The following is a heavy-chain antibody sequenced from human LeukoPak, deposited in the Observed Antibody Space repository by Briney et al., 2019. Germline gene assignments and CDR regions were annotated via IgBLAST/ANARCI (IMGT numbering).Heavy chain of an antibody. V-gene: IGHV1-69*13. CDR3: ARGGELRDAFDI. CDR2: IIPIFGTA. J-gene: IGHJ3*02. CDR1: GGTFSSYA. Sequence: ASVKVSCTASGGTFSSYAICWVRQAPAQGHELMGGIIPIFGTANYAQKFQGRVTITADESTSTAYMELSSLRSEDTAVYYCARGGELRDAFDIWGQGTMVTVSS. D-gene: IGHD1-7*01.